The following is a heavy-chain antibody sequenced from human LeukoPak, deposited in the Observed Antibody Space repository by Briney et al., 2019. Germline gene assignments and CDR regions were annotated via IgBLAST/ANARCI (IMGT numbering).Heavy chain of an antibody. CDR1: GFTFSSYA. Sequence: GGSLRLSCTTSGFTFSSYAMNWVRQSPRRGLEWVSTISDSGVSTYYADSVKGRFTISRDNSENTLFLQMNSLTADDTALYYCTKADCNSANCRTDYWGQGTLVTVSS. D-gene: IGHD2/OR15-2a*01. V-gene: IGHV3-23*01. J-gene: IGHJ4*02. CDR3: TKADCNSANCRTDY. CDR2: ISDSGVST.